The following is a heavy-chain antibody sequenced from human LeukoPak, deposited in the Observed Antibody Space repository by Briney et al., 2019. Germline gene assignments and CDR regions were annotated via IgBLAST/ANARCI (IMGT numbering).Heavy chain of an antibody. V-gene: IGHV3-23*01. Sequence: GGSLRLSCAASGFTFSSYAMSWVRQAPGRGLEWVSAISGSGGNTYYADSVRGRFTVSRDNSKNTLYLQMNSLRAEDTAVYYCAKDRLGVGDNWFDPWGQGTLVTVSS. CDR2: ISGSGGNT. CDR3: AKDRLGVGDNWFDP. CDR1: GFTFSSYA. D-gene: IGHD3-3*01. J-gene: IGHJ5*02.